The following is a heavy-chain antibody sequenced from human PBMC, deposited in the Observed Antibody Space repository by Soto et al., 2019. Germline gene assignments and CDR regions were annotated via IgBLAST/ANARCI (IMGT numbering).Heavy chain of an antibody. Sequence: SETLSLTCAVSGGSISSGGYSWSWIRQPPGKGLEYIGYIYESGSTYYNPSLKSRVTISMDRCSNQFSLRLTSVTAADTAVYYCAREGGRFSGNWFDPWGQGTQVTVSS. CDR1: GGSISSGGYS. D-gene: IGHD3-10*01. CDR3: AREGGRFSGNWFDP. V-gene: IGHV4-30-2*01. CDR2: IYESGST. J-gene: IGHJ5*02.